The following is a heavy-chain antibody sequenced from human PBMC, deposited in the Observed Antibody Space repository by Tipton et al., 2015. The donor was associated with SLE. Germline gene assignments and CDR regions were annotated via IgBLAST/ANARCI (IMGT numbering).Heavy chain of an antibody. Sequence: TLSLTCTVSGGSISGSNYYWAWIRQPPEKGLEWVGNLYHTGSTHYNPSLRNRVTISIDTSKNQFFLNLTTLTDADTAVYFCARIREEGYDASGFYQQMYSFDYWGQGTPVTVSS. CDR3: ARIREEGYDASGFYQQMYSFDY. CDR2: LYHTGST. CDR1: GGSISGSNYY. J-gene: IGHJ4*02. D-gene: IGHD3-22*01. V-gene: IGHV4-39*07.